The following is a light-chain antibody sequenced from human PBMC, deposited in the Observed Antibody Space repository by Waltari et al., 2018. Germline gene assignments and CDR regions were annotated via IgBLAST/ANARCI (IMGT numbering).Light chain of an antibody. J-gene: IGKJ1*01. CDR3: QQYGNSPWT. CDR1: QRISRTP. V-gene: IGKV3-20*01. CDR2: GTS. Sequence: EVVLTQSPGALSLSAGESATLSCRASQRISRTPLAWYQHKPGQAPTLLVYGTSSRATGIPDRFSGSGSATHFTLTISRLEPEDFAVYYCQQYGNSPWTFGQGTKVEVK.